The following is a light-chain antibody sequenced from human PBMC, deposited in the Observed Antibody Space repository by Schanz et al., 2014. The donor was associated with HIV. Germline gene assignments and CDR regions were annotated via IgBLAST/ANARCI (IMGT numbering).Light chain of an antibody. J-gene: IGLJ3*02. CDR2: DVN. CDR3: MLSFGAGVL. V-gene: IGLV2-8*01. CDR1: SSDVGGYNY. Sequence: QSALTQPPSASGSPGQSVTISCTGTSSDVGGYNYVSWYQQHPGKAPKLMIYDVNNRPSGVPDRFSGSKSGNTASLIISGLQAEDEADYYCMLSFGAGVLFGGGTKLTVL.